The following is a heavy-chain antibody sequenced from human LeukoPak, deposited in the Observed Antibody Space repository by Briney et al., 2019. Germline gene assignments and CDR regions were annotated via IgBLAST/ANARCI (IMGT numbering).Heavy chain of an antibody. CDR2: IYPGDSDT. J-gene: IGHJ5*02. Sequence: GESLQISCKGSGYSFTSYWIGWVRQMPGKGLEWMGIIYPGDSDTRYSPSFQGQVTISADKSISTAYLQWSSLKASDTAMYYCARYPGSGSYYTGGWFDPWGQGTLVTVSS. CDR3: ARYPGSGSYYTGGWFDP. D-gene: IGHD1-26*01. CDR1: GYSFTSYW. V-gene: IGHV5-51*01.